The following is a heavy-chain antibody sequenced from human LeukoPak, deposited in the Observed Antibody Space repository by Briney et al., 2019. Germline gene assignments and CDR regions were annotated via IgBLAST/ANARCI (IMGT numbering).Heavy chain of an antibody. J-gene: IGHJ4*02. CDR2: INPNSGGT. V-gene: IGHV1-2*02. CDR1: GYTFTGNY. D-gene: IGHD2-15*01. CDR3: ARVFRKVVVAATTLFHY. Sequence: ASVKVSCKASGYTFTGNYMHWVRQAPGQGLEWMGWINPNSGGTNYAQKFQGRVTMTRDTSISTAYMELSRLRSDDTAVYYCARVFRKVVVAATTLFHYWGQGTLVTVSS.